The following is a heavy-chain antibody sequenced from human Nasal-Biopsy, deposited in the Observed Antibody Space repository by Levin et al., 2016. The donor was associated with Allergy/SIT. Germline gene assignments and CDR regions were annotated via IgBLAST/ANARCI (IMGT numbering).Heavy chain of an antibody. Sequence: ETLSLTCAASKFTFSSYAMSWVRQAPGKGLEWVASISSTSRSIYYADSVKGRFTVSRDNAKKSLFLQMNSLRAEDTAVYFCARGYSEISDDFDFWGQGTLVSVSS. D-gene: IGHD4-11*01. CDR2: ISSTSRSI. CDR1: KFTFSSYA. J-gene: IGHJ4*02. V-gene: IGHV3-21*01. CDR3: ARGYSEISDDFDF.